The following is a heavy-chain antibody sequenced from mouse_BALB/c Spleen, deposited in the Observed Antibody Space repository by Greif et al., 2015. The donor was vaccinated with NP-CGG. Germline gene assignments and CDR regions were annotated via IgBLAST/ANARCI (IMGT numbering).Heavy chain of an antibody. J-gene: IGHJ3*01. V-gene: IGHV1-69*02. CDR2: IYPSDSYT. CDR3: TRFSSSWFAY. CDR1: GYTFTSYW. D-gene: IGHD1-1*01. Sequence: QVQLQQSGAELVRPGASVKLSCKASGYTFTSYWINWVKQRPGQGLEWIGNIYPSDSYTNYNQKFKDKATLTVDKSSSTAYMQLSSPTSEDSAVYYCTRFSSSWFAYWGQGTLVTVST.